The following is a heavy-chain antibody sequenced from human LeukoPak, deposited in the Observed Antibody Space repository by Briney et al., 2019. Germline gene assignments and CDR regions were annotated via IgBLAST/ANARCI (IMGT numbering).Heavy chain of an antibody. D-gene: IGHD3-3*01. CDR3: ARAPSEIGGYYPEYFRH. CDR1: GFTFSTYW. Sequence: GGSLRLPCAASGFTFSTYWMHWVRQAPGKGLVWVSRIKSDGSTNYADSVKGRFTIFRDNAKNTLSLQMNSLRPEDTGVYYCARAPSEIGGYYPEYFRHWGQGTLVTVSS. CDR2: IKSDGST. V-gene: IGHV3-74*01. J-gene: IGHJ1*01.